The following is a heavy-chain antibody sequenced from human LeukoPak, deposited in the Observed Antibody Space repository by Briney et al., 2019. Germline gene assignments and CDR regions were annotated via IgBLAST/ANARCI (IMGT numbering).Heavy chain of an antibody. Sequence: SVKVSCKASGGTFSSYAISWVRQAPGQGLEWMRGIIPIFGTANYAQKFQGRVTITADESTSTAYMELSSLRSEDTAVYYCARAPYYYDSSGYSDLTDWGQGTLVTVSS. CDR1: GGTFSSYA. J-gene: IGHJ4*02. CDR3: ARAPYYYDSSGYSDLTD. CDR2: IIPIFGTA. V-gene: IGHV1-69*13. D-gene: IGHD3-22*01.